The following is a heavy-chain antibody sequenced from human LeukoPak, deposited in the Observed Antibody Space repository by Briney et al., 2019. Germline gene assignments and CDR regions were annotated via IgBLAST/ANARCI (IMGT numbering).Heavy chain of an antibody. CDR1: GGSISSYY. V-gene: IGHV4-59*01. D-gene: IGHD3-10*01. J-gene: IGHJ4*02. CDR3: AKNQLSITMVRDPSFDY. Sequence: SETLSLTCTVSGGSISSYYWSWIRQPPGKGLEWIGYIYYGGSTNYNPSLKSRVTISVDTSKNQFSLKLSSVTAGDTAVYYRAKNQLSITMVRDPSFDYWGQGTLVTVSS. CDR2: IYYGGST.